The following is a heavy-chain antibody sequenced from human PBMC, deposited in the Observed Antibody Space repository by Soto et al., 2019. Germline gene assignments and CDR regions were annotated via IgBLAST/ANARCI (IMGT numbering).Heavy chain of an antibody. CDR2: TYYRSKLYN. CDR1: GDSVSSNSAA. V-gene: IGHV6-1*01. J-gene: IGHJ5*02. CDR3: ARGVQPYNWFDP. Sequence: SQTLSLTCAISGDSVSSNSAAWNWIRQSPSIGLEWLGRTYYRSKLYNDYAVSVKSRITIILVTSKNQFSLQLNSVTPEDTAVYYRARGVQPYNWFDPWGQGTLVTVSS. D-gene: IGHD6-13*01.